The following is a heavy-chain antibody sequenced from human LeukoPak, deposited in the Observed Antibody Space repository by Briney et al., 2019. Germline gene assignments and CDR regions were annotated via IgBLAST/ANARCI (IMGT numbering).Heavy chain of an antibody. V-gene: IGHV3-7*01. CDR3: TKRSVDYDFWSGVDY. D-gene: IGHD3-3*01. J-gene: IGHJ4*02. CDR1: RFIFSSYW. Sequence: PGGSLRLSCATSRFIFSSYWMTWVRRTPGKGLEWVASINQDGSDKYYVDSVKGRFTISRDNAKKSLYLEMSSLRAEDTAVYYCTKRSVDYDFWSGVDYWGQGTLVTVSS. CDR2: INQDGSDK.